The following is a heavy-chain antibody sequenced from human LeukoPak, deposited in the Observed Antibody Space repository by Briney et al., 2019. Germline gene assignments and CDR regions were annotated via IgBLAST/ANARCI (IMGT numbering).Heavy chain of an antibody. V-gene: IGHV4-39*07. CDR3: ARGTRYYYDSSGYLTDAFDI. CDR1: GGSISSSSYY. Sequence: SETLSLTCTVSGGSISSSSYYWGWIRQPPGKGLEWIGRIYYSGSTYYNPSLKSRVTISVDTSKNQFSLKLSSVTAADTAVYYCARGTRYYYDSSGYLTDAFDIWGQGTMVTVSS. J-gene: IGHJ3*02. CDR2: IYYSGST. D-gene: IGHD3-22*01.